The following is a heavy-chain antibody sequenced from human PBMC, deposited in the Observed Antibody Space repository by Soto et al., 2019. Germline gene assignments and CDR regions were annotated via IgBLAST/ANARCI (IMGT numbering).Heavy chain of an antibody. V-gene: IGHV4-30-2*01. CDR3: ARGMTTVTTLDY. D-gene: IGHD4-4*01. Sequence: SETLSLTCAVSGGSISSGGYSWSWNRQPPGKGLEWIGYIYNSGSTYYNPSLKSRVTISVDRSKNQFSLKLSSVTAADTAVYYCARGMTTVTTLDYWGQGTLVTVS. CDR1: GGSISSGGYS. J-gene: IGHJ4*02. CDR2: IYNSGST.